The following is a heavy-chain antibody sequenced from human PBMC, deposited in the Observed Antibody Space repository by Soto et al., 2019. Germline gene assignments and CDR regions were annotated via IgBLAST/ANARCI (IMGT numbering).Heavy chain of an antibody. CDR1: GYTFPSYY. J-gene: IGHJ2*01. V-gene: IGHV1-46*01. Sequence: GASVKVSCKASGYTFPSYYMHWVRQAPGQGLEWMGIINPSGGSTSYAQKFQGRVTITADEFTSTAYMELSSLRAEDTAVYYCARDPLWGTAMVLWYFDLWGRGTLVTVSS. CDR3: ARDPLWGTAMVLWYFDL. D-gene: IGHD5-18*01. CDR2: INPSGGST.